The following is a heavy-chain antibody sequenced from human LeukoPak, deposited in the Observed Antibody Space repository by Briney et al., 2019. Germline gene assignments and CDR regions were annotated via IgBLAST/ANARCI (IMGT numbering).Heavy chain of an antibody. V-gene: IGHV3-21*01. Sequence: PGGSLRLSCAASGFTFITYSMNWVRQAPGKGLEWVSSISSSSSYIYYPDSGKGRFTISRDNAKNSLYLQMNSLRAEDTAVYYCASRRDGYNWLDYWGQGTLVTVSS. CDR2: ISSSSSYI. D-gene: IGHD5-24*01. CDR3: ASRRDGYNWLDY. J-gene: IGHJ4*02. CDR1: GFTFITYS.